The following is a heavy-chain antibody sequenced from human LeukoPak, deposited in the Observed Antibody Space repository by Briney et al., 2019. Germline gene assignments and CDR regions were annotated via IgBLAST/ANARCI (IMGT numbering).Heavy chain of an antibody. J-gene: IGHJ3*02. CDR2: ISYGGSNK. CDR3: TRRYNYDSSGYYYVRDAFDI. Sequence: GGSLRLSCAASGFTFSSYAMHWVRQAPGKGLEWVAVISYGGSNKYYADAVKGRFTISRDNAKNTLYLQMNSLRAEDTAVYYCTRRYNYDSSGYYYVRDAFDIWGQGTMVTVSS. D-gene: IGHD3-22*01. V-gene: IGHV3-30*04. CDR1: GFTFSSYA.